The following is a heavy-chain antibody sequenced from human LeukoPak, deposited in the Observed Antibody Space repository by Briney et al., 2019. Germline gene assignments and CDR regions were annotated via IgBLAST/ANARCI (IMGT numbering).Heavy chain of an antibody. J-gene: IGHJ6*02. Sequence: GGSLRLYCAASGFTFDDYAMHWVRQAPGKGLEWVSGISWNSGSIGYADSVKGRFTIYRDNAKNSLYLQMNSLRAEDTALYYCAKGSIPAASYYYYGMDVWGQGTTVTVSS. CDR2: ISWNSGSI. CDR3: AKGSIPAASYYYYGMDV. CDR1: GFTFDDYA. V-gene: IGHV3-9*01. D-gene: IGHD2-2*01.